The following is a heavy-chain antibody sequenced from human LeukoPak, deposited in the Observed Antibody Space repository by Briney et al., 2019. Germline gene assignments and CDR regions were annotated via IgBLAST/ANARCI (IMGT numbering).Heavy chain of an antibody. J-gene: IGHJ6*02. V-gene: IGHV3-20*04. CDR1: GFTFDVYG. Sequence: GGSLRLSCAASGFTFDVYGMSWVRQAPGKGLEWVSGINWNGGSTAYADSVKGRFTISRDNAKNTLYLQMNSLRAEDTAVYYCAMGPYDFWSGYYTLNYGMDVWGQGTTVTVSS. CDR2: INWNGGST. CDR3: AMGPYDFWSGYYTLNYGMDV. D-gene: IGHD3-3*01.